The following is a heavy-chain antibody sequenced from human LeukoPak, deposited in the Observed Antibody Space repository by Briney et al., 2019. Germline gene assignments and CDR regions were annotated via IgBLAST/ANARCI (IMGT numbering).Heavy chain of an antibody. CDR3: ARDLSGWLDYYYYMDV. J-gene: IGHJ6*03. D-gene: IGHD3-22*01. CDR2: INPNSGGT. Sequence: SVKVSCKASGYTFTGYYMHWVRQAPGQGLEWMGWINPNSGGTNYAQKFQGKVTMTRDTSISTAYMELSRLRSDDTAVYYCARDLSGWLDYYYYMDVWGKGTTVTVSS. V-gene: IGHV1-2*02. CDR1: GYTFTGYY.